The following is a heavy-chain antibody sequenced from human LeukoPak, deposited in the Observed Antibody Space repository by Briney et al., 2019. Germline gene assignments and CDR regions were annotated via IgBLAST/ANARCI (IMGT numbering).Heavy chain of an antibody. CDR3: ARGRPSIAAARRPWFDP. CDR2: IYYSGST. CDR1: GGSISSYY. Sequence: PSETLSLTCTVSGGSISSYYWSWIRQPPGKGLEWIGYIYYSGSTNYNPSLKSRVTISVDTSKNQFSLKLSSVTAADTAVYYCARGRPSIAAARRPWFDPWGQGTLVTVSS. V-gene: IGHV4-59*01. J-gene: IGHJ5*02. D-gene: IGHD6-13*01.